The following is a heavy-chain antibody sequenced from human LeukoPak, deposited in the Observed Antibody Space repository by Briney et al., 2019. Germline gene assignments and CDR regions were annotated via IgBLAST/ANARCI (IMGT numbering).Heavy chain of an antibody. D-gene: IGHD6-6*01. Sequence: GRSLRLSCAASGFTFAYYWMSWVRQAPGKGLEWLANIKQDGYEEYYVDSVKGRFTISRDNAKNSLYLQMNSLRAEDTAVYYCARAGSVASRSGWFDPWGQGTLVAVSS. CDR3: ARAGSVASRSGWFDP. CDR1: GFTFAYYW. J-gene: IGHJ5*02. CDR2: IKQDGYEE. V-gene: IGHV3-7*05.